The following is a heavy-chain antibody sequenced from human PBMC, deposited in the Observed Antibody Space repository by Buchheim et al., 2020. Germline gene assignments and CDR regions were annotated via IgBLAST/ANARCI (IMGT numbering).Heavy chain of an antibody. J-gene: IGHJ4*02. CDR1: GFTFSSYS. V-gene: IGHV3-48*01. CDR2: ISSSSSTI. CDR3: AREGYCNNGVCYEWDY. Sequence: EVQLVESGGGLVQPGGSLRLSCAASGFTFSSYSMNWVRQAPGKGLEWVSYISSSSSTIYYADSVKGRFTISRDNAKNSLYLQMNRLGADDTALDYCAREGYCNNGVCYEWDYWGQGTL. D-gene: IGHD2-8*01.